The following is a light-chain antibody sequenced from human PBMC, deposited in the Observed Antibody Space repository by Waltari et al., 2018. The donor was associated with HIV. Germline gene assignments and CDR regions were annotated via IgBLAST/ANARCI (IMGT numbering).Light chain of an antibody. J-gene: IGKJ3*01. Sequence: DIVMTKSPLSMPVTPGEQASISCRSSQRLLHSNGYNYLDWYLQKPGQSPQLLIYLGSNRASGVPDRFSGSGSGTDFTLKISRVEAEDVGVYYCMQALQTPLFTFGPGTKVDIK. V-gene: IGKV2-28*01. CDR2: LGS. CDR1: QRLLHSNGYNY. CDR3: MQALQTPLFT.